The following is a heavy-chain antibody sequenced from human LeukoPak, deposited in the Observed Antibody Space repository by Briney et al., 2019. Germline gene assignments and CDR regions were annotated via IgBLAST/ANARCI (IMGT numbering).Heavy chain of an antibody. CDR1: GYTFTSYD. CDR2: MNPNSGNT. V-gene: IGHV1-8*01. D-gene: IGHD3-10*01. J-gene: IGHJ4*02. Sequence: EASVKVSCKASGYTFTSYDINWVRQATGQGLEWMGWMNPNSGNTGYAQKFQGRVTMTRSTSINTAYMELNSLISEDTAVYYCARSAERGVPSPDYWGQGTLVTVSS. CDR3: ARSAERGVPSPDY.